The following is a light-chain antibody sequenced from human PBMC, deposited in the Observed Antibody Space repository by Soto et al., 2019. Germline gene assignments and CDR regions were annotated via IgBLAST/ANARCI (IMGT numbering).Light chain of an antibody. CDR1: QSVSSN. CDR3: QQYNNWPPNT. Sequence: EIVMTQSPATLSVSPGERATLSCRASQSVSSNLAWYQQKPGQAPRLLIYGASTRATGIPARFGGSGSGTEFTLTISSLQSEDFAVYYCQQYNNWPPNTFGQGTKVDIK. V-gene: IGKV3-15*01. J-gene: IGKJ1*01. CDR2: GAS.